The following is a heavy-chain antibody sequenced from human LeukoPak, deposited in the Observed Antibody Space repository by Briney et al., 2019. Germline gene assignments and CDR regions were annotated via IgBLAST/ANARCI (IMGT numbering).Heavy chain of an antibody. V-gene: IGHV4-59*12. CDR2: ISYSGST. CDR3: ARGRDQHKPGIAAAGPSRGGFDP. D-gene: IGHD6-13*01. J-gene: IGHJ5*02. CDR1: GGSISSYY. Sequence: PSETLSLTCTVSGGSISSYYWSWIRQPPGKGLEWIGYISYSGSTNYNPSLKSRVTISVDTSKNQFSLKLSSVTAADTAVYYCARGRDQHKPGIAAAGPSRGGFDPWGQGTLVTVSS.